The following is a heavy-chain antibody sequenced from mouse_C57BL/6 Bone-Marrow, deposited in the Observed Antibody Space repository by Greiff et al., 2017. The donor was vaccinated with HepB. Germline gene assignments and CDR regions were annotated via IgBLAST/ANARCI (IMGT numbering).Heavy chain of an antibody. D-gene: IGHD3-2*02. CDR3: AREEAAQAPYYAMDY. CDR1: GYSITSGYY. V-gene: IGHV3-6*01. Sequence: EVKVEESGPGLVKPSQSLSLTCSVTGYSITSGYYWNWIRQFPGNKLEWMGYISYDGSNNYNPSLKNRISITRDTSKNQFFLKLNSLTTEDTATYYCAREEAAQAPYYAMDYWGQGTSVTVSS. CDR2: ISYDGSN. J-gene: IGHJ4*01.